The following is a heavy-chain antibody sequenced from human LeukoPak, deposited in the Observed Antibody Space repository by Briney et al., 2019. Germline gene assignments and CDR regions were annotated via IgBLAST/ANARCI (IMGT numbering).Heavy chain of an antibody. CDR1: GRSISSGDYY. CDR3: ARGGVYCSGGSCYPGAFDI. J-gene: IGHJ3*02. D-gene: IGHD2-15*01. CDR2: IYYSGST. V-gene: IGHV4-30-4*01. Sequence: SHTLSLTCTVSGRSISSGDYYCSWGRQPPGTGLELVGYIYYSGSTYYNPSLKSRVTISVDTSRNQFSLKLSSVTAADTAVYYCARGGVYCSGGSCYPGAFDIWGQGTTVTVSS.